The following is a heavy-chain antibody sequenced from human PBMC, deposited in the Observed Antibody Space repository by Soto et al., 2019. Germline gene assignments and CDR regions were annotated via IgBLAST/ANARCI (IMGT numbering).Heavy chain of an antibody. CDR3: ARNSSGVYGMDV. Sequence: DVQLLESGGGLGQPGGSLRLSCAASGFAFSSYAMSWVRQAPGKGLEWVSTLSGDGSYTNYADSVKGRFTISRDNAKNSLYLQMNSLRAEDTAVYYCARNSSGVYGMDVWGQGTTVTVSS. CDR2: LSGDGSYT. V-gene: IGHV3-21*01. D-gene: IGHD6-25*01. J-gene: IGHJ6*02. CDR1: GFAFSSYA.